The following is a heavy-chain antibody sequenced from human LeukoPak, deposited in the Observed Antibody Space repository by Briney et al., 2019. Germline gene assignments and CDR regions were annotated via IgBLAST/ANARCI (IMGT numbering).Heavy chain of an antibody. Sequence: ASVKVSCKASGYTFTSSDINWVRQATGQGLEWMGWMNPNSGNTGYAQKFQGRVTMTRDTSISTAYMELGSLRPEDTAVYYCARVGTTVVYNWFDPWGQGTLVTVSS. CDR1: GYTFTSSD. CDR3: ARVGTTVVYNWFDP. J-gene: IGHJ5*02. CDR2: MNPNSGNT. V-gene: IGHV1-8*01. D-gene: IGHD4-23*01.